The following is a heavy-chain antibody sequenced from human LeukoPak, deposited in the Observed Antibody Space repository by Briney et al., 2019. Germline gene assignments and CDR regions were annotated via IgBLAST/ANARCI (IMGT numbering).Heavy chain of an antibody. D-gene: IGHD1-26*01. V-gene: IGHV4-30-4*01. CDR2: IYHTGTT. CDR3: ASVSVWELATHPGGSFDY. Sequence: PSQTLSLTCTVPGGLISRIEYYWSWIRQSPVKGLEWLGHIYHTGTTLYSPHLNNRLTVSVDSSRNQFSLTLNSVTAADTAVYHCASVSVWELATHPGGSFDYWGRGILVTVSS. CDR1: GGLISRIEYY. J-gene: IGHJ4*02.